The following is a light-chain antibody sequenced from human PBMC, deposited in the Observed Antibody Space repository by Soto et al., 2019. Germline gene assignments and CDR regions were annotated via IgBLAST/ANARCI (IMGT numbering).Light chain of an antibody. CDR1: QSLLHSNGYNY. J-gene: IGKJ2*01. Sequence: IVMTQSPLSLPVTPGEPASISCRSSQSLLHSNGYNYLDWYLQKPGQSPQLLIYLGSNRASGVPDRFSGSGSGTDFTLKISRVEAEDVGVYYCMQALQTPYTFGPGTKLEIK. V-gene: IGKV2-28*01. CDR2: LGS. CDR3: MQALQTPYT.